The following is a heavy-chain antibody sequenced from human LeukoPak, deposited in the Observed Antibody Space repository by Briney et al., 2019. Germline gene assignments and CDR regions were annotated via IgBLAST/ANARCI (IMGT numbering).Heavy chain of an antibody. CDR2: ISGSGDST. CDR3: ARQTLYSGYDMYYYYYGMDV. V-gene: IGHV3-23*01. Sequence: PGGSLRLSCAASGFTFSTYAVNWVRQAPGKGLEWVSTISGSGDSTYYADSVKGRFTISRDNSKDTLYLQMSSVRVDDTAVYYCARQTLYSGYDMYYYYYGMDVWGQGTTVTVSS. J-gene: IGHJ6*02. D-gene: IGHD5-12*01. CDR1: GFTFSTYA.